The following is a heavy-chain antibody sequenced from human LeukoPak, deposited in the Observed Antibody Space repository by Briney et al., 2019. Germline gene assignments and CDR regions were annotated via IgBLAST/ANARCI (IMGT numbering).Heavy chain of an antibody. CDR3: ARGPPYYYDSSHVDY. V-gene: IGHV3-74*01. CDR1: GFTFSNHW. CDR2: INRDGSRT. Sequence: GGSLRLSCAASGFTFSNHWMHWVRQAPGKGLMWVSRINRDGSRTDYADSVKGRFTISRDDAKNTLYLQMNSLRAEDTAVYYCARGPPYYYDSSHVDYWGQGTLVTVSS. J-gene: IGHJ4*02. D-gene: IGHD3-22*01.